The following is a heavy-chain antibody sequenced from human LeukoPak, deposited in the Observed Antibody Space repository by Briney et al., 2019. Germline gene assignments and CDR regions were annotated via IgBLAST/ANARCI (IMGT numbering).Heavy chain of an antibody. J-gene: IGHJ4*02. D-gene: IGHD5-18*01. Sequence: SGTLSLTCTVSGGSISSYYWNWIRQPPGKGLEWIGYIYSSGSTNYNPSLKSRDAISVDTSRNQFSLKLSSVTTADTAVYYCARGYGYYFESWGQGTLVTVSS. CDR2: IYSSGST. CDR3: ARGYGYYFES. CDR1: GGSISSYY. V-gene: IGHV4-59*03.